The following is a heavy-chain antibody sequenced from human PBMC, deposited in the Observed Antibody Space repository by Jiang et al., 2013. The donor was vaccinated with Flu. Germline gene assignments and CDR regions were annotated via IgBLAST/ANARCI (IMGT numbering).Heavy chain of an antibody. V-gene: IGHV4-39*07. Sequence: KPSETLSVTCTVSGGSVDSSDYYWGWIRQPPGKGLEWIATIYYSDRINYNPSLESRATISKDTSKNQVSLKLTSVTAADTALYYCARRLILDSWGQGTLVTVSS. D-gene: IGHD6-25*01. CDR2: IYYSDRI. J-gene: IGHJ5*01. CDR1: GGSVDSSDYY. CDR3: ARRLILDS.